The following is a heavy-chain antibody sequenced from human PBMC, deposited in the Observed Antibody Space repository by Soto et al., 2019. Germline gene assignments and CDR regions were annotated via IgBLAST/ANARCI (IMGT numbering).Heavy chain of an antibody. V-gene: IGHV4-59*08. CDR3: ARWVVATIPSYFDY. CDR2: IYYSGST. D-gene: IGHD5-12*01. CDR1: GGSISSYY. Sequence: SETLSLTCTVSGGSISSYYWSWIRQPPGKGLEWIGYIYYSGSTNYNPSLKSRVTISVDTSKNQFSLKLSSVTAADTAVYYCARWVVATIPSYFDYWGQGTLVTVSS. J-gene: IGHJ4*02.